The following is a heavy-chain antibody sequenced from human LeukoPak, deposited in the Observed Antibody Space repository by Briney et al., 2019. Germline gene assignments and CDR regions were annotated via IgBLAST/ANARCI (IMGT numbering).Heavy chain of an antibody. D-gene: IGHD4-23*01. CDR2: IHTSGST. J-gene: IGHJ5*02. CDR3: ARGAYGGNPEENWFDP. Sequence: SETLSLTCTVSGGSISSYYWSWIRQPAGKGLEWIGRIHTSGSTNYKPSLKSRVTMSVDTSKKQFSLKLNSVTAADTAVYYCARGAYGGNPEENWFDPWGQGTLVTVSS. V-gene: IGHV4-4*07. CDR1: GGSISSYY.